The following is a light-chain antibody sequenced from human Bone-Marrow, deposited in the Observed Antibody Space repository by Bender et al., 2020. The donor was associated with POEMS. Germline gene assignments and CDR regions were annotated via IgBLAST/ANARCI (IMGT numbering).Light chain of an antibody. J-gene: IGLJ3*02. CDR3: AAWDAGLGGGV. V-gene: IGLV1-44*01. CDR2: SDN. Sequence: QSVLTQPPSASGTPGQRVTISCSGSNSNIGTNAVNWYQQFPGTAPKLHIYSDNQRPSGVPYRFYAFKSGTSASLAIRGLQSEDEADYYCAAWDAGLGGGVFGGGTKLTVL. CDR1: NSNIGTNA.